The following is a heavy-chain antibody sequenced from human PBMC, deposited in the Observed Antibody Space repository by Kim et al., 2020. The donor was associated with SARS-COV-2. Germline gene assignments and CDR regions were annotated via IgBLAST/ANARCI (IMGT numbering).Heavy chain of an antibody. CDR3: ASGDSDNSYGTNWFDP. D-gene: IGHD5-18*01. J-gene: IGHJ5*02. V-gene: IGHV3-30*04. CDR1: GFTFSSYA. Sequence: GGSLRLSCAASGFTFSSYAMHLVRQAPGKGLEWVAVISYDGSNKYYADSVKGRFTISRDNSKNTLYLQMNSLRAEDTAVYYCASGDSDNSYGTNWFDPWGQGTLVTVSS. CDR2: ISYDGSNK.